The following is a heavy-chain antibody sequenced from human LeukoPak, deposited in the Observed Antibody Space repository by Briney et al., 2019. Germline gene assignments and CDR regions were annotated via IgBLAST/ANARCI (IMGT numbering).Heavy chain of an antibody. CDR2: INHSGST. CDR3: ARGAYYGSGSYSKGPYYFDY. D-gene: IGHD3-10*01. V-gene: IGHV4-34*01. CDR1: GGSFSGYY. J-gene: IGHJ4*02. Sequence: SETLSLTCAVYGGSFSGYYWSWIRQPPGKGLEWIGEINHSGSTNYNPSLKSRVTISVDTSKNQFSPKLSSVTAADTAVYYCARGAYYGSGSYSKGPYYFDYWGQGTLVTVSS.